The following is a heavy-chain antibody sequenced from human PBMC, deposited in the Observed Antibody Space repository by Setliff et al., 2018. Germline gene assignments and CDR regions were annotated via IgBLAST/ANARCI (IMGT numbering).Heavy chain of an antibody. Sequence: PGGSLRLSCAASGFSFSNYAMSWVRQTPRKGLEWVSAISGSGDGDKTHYADSAKGRFTISRDNSKHTVYLQMDSLRAEDTAVYYCAKEVPYDNGFIYLGYWGLGTLVTVSS. D-gene: IGHD3-22*01. J-gene: IGHJ4*02. CDR3: AKEVPYDNGFIYLGY. CDR2: ISGSGDGDKT. CDR1: GFSFSNYA. V-gene: IGHV3-23*01.